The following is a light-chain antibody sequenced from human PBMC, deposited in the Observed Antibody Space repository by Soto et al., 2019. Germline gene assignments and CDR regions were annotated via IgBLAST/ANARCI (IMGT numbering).Light chain of an antibody. CDR3: MQATQLSRT. J-gene: IGKJ1*01. V-gene: IGKV2-24*01. CDR1: QSLVHRDGNTY. CDR2: KIS. Sequence: DLVMTQTPLSSPVTLGQPASISCRSSQSLVHRDGNTYLSWLHQRPGQPPRLLLYKISNRFSGVPDRFSGSGARTDFPLKISRVEPEGVGVYCCMQATQLSRTFGQGTKVEIK.